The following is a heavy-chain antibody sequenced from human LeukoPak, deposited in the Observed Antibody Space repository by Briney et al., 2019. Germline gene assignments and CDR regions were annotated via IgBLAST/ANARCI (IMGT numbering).Heavy chain of an antibody. D-gene: IGHD3-3*01. CDR1: GFTFDDYA. V-gene: IGHV3-9*01. J-gene: IGHJ4*02. Sequence: GRSLRLSCAASGFTFDDYAMHWVRQAPGKGLEGVSGISWNSGSIGYADSVKGRFTISRDNAKNSLYLQMNSLRAEDTALYYCAKDDEVRRITIFGVVTPFDYWGQGTLVTVSS. CDR2: ISWNSGSI. CDR3: AKDDEVRRITIFGVVTPFDY.